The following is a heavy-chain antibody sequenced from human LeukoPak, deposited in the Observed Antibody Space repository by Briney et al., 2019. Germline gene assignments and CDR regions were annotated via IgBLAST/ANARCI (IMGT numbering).Heavy chain of an antibody. CDR1: GYTFTGYY. V-gene: IGHV1-2*02. CDR2: INPNSGGT. D-gene: IGHD2/OR15-2a*01. CDR3: ARDRTSLSDPIVHDY. J-gene: IGHJ4*02. Sequence: GASVKVSCKASGYTFTGYYMHWVRQAPGQGLEWMGWINPNSGGTNYAQKFQGRVTMTRDTSISTAYMELSRLRSDDTAVYYCARDRTSLSDPIVHDYWGQGTLVTVSS.